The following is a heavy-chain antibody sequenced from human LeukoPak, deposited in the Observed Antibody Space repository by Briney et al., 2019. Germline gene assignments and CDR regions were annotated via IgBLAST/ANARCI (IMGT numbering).Heavy chain of an antibody. CDR3: ARGDGYNYFDC. Sequence: QAPGXXXXWVSAISGSGGSTYYADSVKGRFTISRDNSKNTLYLQMNSLRAEDTAVYYCARGDGYNYFDCWGQGALVTVSS. CDR2: ISGSGGST. D-gene: IGHD5-24*01. V-gene: IGHV3-23*01. J-gene: IGHJ4*02.